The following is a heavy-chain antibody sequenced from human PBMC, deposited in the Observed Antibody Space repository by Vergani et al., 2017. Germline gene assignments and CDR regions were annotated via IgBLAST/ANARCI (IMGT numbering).Heavy chain of an antibody. V-gene: IGHV3-74*01. D-gene: IGHD4-17*01. J-gene: IGHJ3*02. CDR2: INPEGTIT. CDR3: ARPSAPGDYDALDI. Sequence: EVQLVESGGGLVQPGGSLRLSCAASGFTFSRHWMHWVRQAPGKGLVWVSRINPEGTITPYADSVKGRFTISRDNAKNSLYLQMNSLRAEDTAVYHCARPSAPGDYDALDIWGQGTMVTVSS. CDR1: GFTFSRHW.